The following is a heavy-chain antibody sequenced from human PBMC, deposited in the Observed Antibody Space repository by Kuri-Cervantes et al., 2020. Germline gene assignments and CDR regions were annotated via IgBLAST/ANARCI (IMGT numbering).Heavy chain of an antibody. V-gene: IGHV1-18*04. CDR1: GYTFTSYY. CDR2: ISAYNGNT. J-gene: IGHJ3*02. D-gene: IGHD3-22*01. Sequence: ASVKVSCKASGYTFTSYYMHWVRQAPGQGLEWMGWISAYNGNTNYAQKLQGRVTMTTDTSTSTAYMELRSLRSDDTAVYYCARDTRPYYYDSNAFDIWGQGTMVTVSS. CDR3: ARDTRPYYYDSNAFDI.